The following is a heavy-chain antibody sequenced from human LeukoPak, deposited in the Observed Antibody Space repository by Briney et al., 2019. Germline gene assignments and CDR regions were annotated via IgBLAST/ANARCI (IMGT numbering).Heavy chain of an antibody. CDR2: INPNSGGT. J-gene: IGHJ4*02. CDR1: GYTFTGYY. V-gene: IGHV1-2*02. CDR3: ARDLATVATPYFNY. D-gene: IGHD4-23*01. Sequence: ASVKVSCKASGYTFTGYYIHWVRQAPGQGLEWMSWINPNSGGTKYAQKFQGRVSVTRDTSISTVYMELSRLTYDDTAVYYCARDLATVATPYFNYWGQGALVTVSS.